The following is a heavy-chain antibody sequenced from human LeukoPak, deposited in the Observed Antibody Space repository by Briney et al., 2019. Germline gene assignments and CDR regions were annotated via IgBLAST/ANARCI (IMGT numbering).Heavy chain of an antibody. CDR1: GGSISSGSYS. CDR2: IYTSGST. D-gene: IGHD3-22*01. V-gene: IGHV4-61*02. Sequence: SETLSLTCTVSGGSISSGSYSWSWIRQPAGNGLEWIGRIYTSGSTNYNPSLKSRVTISVDTSKKQFSLKLSSVTAADTAVYYCAREKIAYYDNSGRGWFDPWGQGTLVTVSS. CDR3: AREKIAYYDNSGRGWFDP. J-gene: IGHJ5*02.